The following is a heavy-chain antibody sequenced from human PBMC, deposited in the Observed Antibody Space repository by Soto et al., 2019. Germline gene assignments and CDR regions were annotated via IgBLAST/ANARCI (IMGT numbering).Heavy chain of an antibody. Sequence: GGSLRLSCAASVLTFSSYGMHWVRQAPGKGLEWVAVIWYDGSNKYYADSVKGRFTISRDNSKNTLYLQMNSLRAEDTAVYYCARGADIVVVTAIDAFNIWGQGTMVTVSS. J-gene: IGHJ3*02. CDR3: ARGADIVVVTAIDAFNI. CDR1: VLTFSSYG. D-gene: IGHD2-21*02. CDR2: IWYDGSNK. V-gene: IGHV3-33*01.